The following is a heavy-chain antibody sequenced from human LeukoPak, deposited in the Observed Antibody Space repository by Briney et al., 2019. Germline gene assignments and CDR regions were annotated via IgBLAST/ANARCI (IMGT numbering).Heavy chain of an antibody. V-gene: IGHV3-7*01. CDR2: INGDGSVQ. CDR3: QLLRGV. D-gene: IGHD2-2*01. J-gene: IGHJ6*03. CDR1: GFPFSGYY. Sequence: GGSLRLSCTASGFPFSGYYISWVRQAPGTGLEWVAHINGDGSVQDYVDSVKGRFTISRDNAKNSLYLQMNNLRVDDTAVCVGQLLRGVWGKGTTVTVSS.